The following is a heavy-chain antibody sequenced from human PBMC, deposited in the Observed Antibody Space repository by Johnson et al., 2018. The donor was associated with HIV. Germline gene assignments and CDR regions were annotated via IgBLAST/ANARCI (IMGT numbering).Heavy chain of an antibody. J-gene: IGHJ3*02. D-gene: IGHD6-13*01. CDR1: GFTFSSYA. CDR3: ARVAAAAGRMTDAFDI. Sequence: EVLLLESGGGVVQPGRSLRLSCAASGFTFSSYAMHWVRQAPGKGLEWVSGINWNGGSTHYADSVKGRFTISRYNGKKSLYLQMNSLRDDDTALYYCARVAAAAGRMTDAFDIWGQGTMVSVSS. CDR2: INWNGGST. V-gene: IGHV3-20*04.